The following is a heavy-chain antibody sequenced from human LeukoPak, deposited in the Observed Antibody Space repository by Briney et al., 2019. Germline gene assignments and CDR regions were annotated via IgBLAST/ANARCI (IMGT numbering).Heavy chain of an antibody. CDR2: IWYDGSNK. Sequence: GGSLRLSCGASGFTFSTYGMHWVRQAPGKGLEWVAVIWYDGSNKYFADSVKGRFTISRDNSKNTLYLQMNNLRAEDTAVYYCARGSYDNSGVFDYWGQGTLVIVSS. CDR1: GFTFSTYG. V-gene: IGHV3-33*01. D-gene: IGHD3-22*01. CDR3: ARGSYDNSGVFDY. J-gene: IGHJ4*02.